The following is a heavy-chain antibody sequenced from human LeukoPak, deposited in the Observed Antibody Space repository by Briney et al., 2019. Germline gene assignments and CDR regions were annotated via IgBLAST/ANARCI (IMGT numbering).Heavy chain of an antibody. Sequence: GGSLRLSCAASGFTFSSYSMNWVRQAPGKGLEWVSFISSSSSYIYYADSVKGRFTISRDNAKNSLYLQMNSLRAEDTAVYYCARYLGYSYGYPLDYWGQGTLVTVSS. J-gene: IGHJ4*02. D-gene: IGHD5-18*01. CDR2: ISSSSSYI. V-gene: IGHV3-21*01. CDR3: ARYLGYSYGYPLDY. CDR1: GFTFSSYS.